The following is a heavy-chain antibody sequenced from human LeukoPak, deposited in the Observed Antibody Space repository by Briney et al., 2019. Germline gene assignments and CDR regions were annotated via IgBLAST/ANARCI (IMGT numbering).Heavy chain of an antibody. V-gene: IGHV3-74*01. J-gene: IGHJ4*02. CDR3: ARVGCTGGSCYGYLVFDN. CDR1: GFTFSSYW. CDR2: IKSDGSST. Sequence: GGSLRLSCAASGFTFSSYWMHWVRQAPGKGLVWVSRIKSDGSSTSYADSVKGRFTISRDNAKNTLYLQMNSLRAEDTAVYYCARVGCTGGSCYGYLVFDNWGQGTLVTVSS. D-gene: IGHD2-15*01.